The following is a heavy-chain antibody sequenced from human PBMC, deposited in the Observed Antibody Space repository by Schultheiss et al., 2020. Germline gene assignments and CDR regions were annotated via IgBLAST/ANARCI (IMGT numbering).Heavy chain of an antibody. V-gene: IGHV3-9*01. Sequence: SLKISCAASGFTFDDYAMHWVRQAPGKGLEWVSGISWNSGSIGYADSVKGRFTISRDNAKNSLYLQMNSLRAEDTALYYCAKGVVAATRAWFDPWGQGTLVTVSS. CDR1: GFTFDDYA. J-gene: IGHJ5*02. CDR2: ISWNSGSI. D-gene: IGHD2-15*01. CDR3: AKGVVAATRAWFDP.